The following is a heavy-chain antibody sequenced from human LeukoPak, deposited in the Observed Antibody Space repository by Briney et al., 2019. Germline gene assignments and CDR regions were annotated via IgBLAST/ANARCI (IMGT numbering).Heavy chain of an antibody. CDR1: GFTFSRYW. D-gene: IGHD6-6*01. V-gene: IGHV3-7*01. CDR3: ARDSPPARPYYYYYYMDV. CDR2: IKQDRSEK. Sequence: GGSLRLSCAASGFTFSRYWMSWVRQAPGKGLEWVANIKQDRSEKYYVDSVKGRFTISRDNAKNSLYLQMNSLRAEDTAVYYCARDSPPARPYYYYYYMDVWGKGTTVTVSS. J-gene: IGHJ6*03.